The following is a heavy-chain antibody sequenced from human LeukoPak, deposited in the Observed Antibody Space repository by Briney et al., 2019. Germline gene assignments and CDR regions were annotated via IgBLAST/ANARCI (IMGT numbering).Heavy chain of an antibody. D-gene: IGHD3-22*01. CDR1: GFTFRSYW. V-gene: IGHV3-7*01. Sequence: GGSLRLSCAASGFTFRSYWMTWVRQAPGKGLEWVANIKQDGSEKYYVDSVKGRFTISRDNAKNSLYLQMNSLRAEDTAVYYCARDLYYYDSSGYYRGVHSSFDYWGQGTLVTVSS. J-gene: IGHJ4*02. CDR2: IKQDGSEK. CDR3: ARDLYYYDSSGYYRGVHSSFDY.